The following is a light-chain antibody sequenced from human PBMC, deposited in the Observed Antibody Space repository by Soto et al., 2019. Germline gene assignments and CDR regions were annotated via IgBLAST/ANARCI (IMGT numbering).Light chain of an antibody. CDR2: KAS. CDR1: QTISSW. Sequence: DIQMYQSLSTLSGYVEDRVTITCLASQTISSWLAWYQQKPGKAPKLLIYKASTLKSGVPSRFSGSGSGTEFTLTIDSLQPDDFATYYCQQYSGFTWTFGQGTKVDIK. V-gene: IGKV1-5*03. CDR3: QQYSGFTWT. J-gene: IGKJ1*01.